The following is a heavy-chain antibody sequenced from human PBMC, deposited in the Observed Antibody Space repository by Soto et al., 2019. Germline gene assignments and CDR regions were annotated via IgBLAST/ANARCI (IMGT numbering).Heavy chain of an antibody. CDR1: GFTFSSYD. Sequence: GGSLRLSCSASGFTFSSYDMHWVRQAPGKGLEYVSAISSNGGSTYYADSVKGRFTISRDNSKNTLYLQMSSLRAEDTAVYYCVKGSGYYYDSSGYYKPHDYYGMDVWGQGTTVTVSS. CDR2: ISSNGGST. CDR3: VKGSGYYYDSSGYYKPHDYYGMDV. D-gene: IGHD3-22*01. V-gene: IGHV3-64D*06. J-gene: IGHJ6*02.